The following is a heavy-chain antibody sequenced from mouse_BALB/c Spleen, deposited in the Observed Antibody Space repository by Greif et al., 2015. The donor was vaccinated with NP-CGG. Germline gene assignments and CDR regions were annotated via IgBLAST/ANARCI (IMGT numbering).Heavy chain of an antibody. V-gene: IGHV5-15*02. CDR2: ISNLAYSI. J-gene: IGHJ2*01. Sequence: EVQVVESGGGLVQPGGSRKLSCAASGFTFSDYGMAWVRQAPGKGPEWVAFISNLAYSIYYADTVTGRFTISRENAKNPLHLEMSSLRSEDTAMYYCARDYYGSSYYFDYWGQGTTLTVSS. CDR1: GFTFSDYG. CDR3: ARDYYGSSYYFDY. D-gene: IGHD1-1*01.